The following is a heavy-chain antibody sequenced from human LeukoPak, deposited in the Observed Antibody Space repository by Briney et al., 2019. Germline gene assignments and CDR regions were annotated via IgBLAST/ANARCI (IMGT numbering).Heavy chain of an antibody. CDR3: ARAGPDYYDTSGPFDY. D-gene: IGHD3-22*01. CDR2: INPNSGGT. J-gene: IGHJ4*02. CDR1: GYTFTGYY. V-gene: IGHV1-2*04. Sequence: ASVKVSCEASGYTFTGYYVHWVRQAPGQGLEWMGWINPNSGGTNYAQKFQGWVTMTRDTSISTAYMELSRLRSDDTAVYYCARAGPDYYDTSGPFDYWGQGTLVTVSS.